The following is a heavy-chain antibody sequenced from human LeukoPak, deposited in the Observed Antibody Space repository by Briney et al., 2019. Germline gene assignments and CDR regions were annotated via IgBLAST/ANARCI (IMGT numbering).Heavy chain of an antibody. CDR3: AKVREMPGAWYTNFAY. Sequence: GGSLRLSCAASGFTFSSYAMSWVRQAPGKGLEWVSAISGSGGSTYYADSVKGRFTISRDNSKNTLYLQMNSLRAEDTAVYSCAKVREMPGAWYTNFAYWARGPWPPSPQ. CDR2: ISGSGGST. V-gene: IGHV3-23*01. CDR1: GFTFSSYA. D-gene: IGHD1-1*01. J-gene: IGHJ4*02.